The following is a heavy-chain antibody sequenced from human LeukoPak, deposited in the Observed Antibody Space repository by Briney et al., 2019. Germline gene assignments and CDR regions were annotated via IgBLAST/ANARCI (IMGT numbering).Heavy chain of an antibody. D-gene: IGHD3-10*01. V-gene: IGHV4-38-2*01. J-gene: IGHJ4*02. CDR3: ARAGWIITSGIDY. CDR1: GYSISRGYY. Sequence: PSETLSLTCAVSGYSISRGYYWALIRPPPGKGLEWIGTVYHTGSTYYNPSLDSRVTISVDTSKNGFSLNLKSVTAADTAVYYCARAGWIITSGIDYWGQGALVTVSS. CDR2: VYHTGST.